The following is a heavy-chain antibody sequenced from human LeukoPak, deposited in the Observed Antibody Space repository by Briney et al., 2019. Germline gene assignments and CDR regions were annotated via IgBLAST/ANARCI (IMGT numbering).Heavy chain of an antibody. J-gene: IGHJ4*02. CDR1: GFTFSRYW. D-gene: IGHD3-22*01. Sequence: PGGSLRLSCAASGFTFSRYWMTWVRQAPGKGLEWVANIKQDGSKKNYVDSVKGRFTISRDNAKNSLYLQMNSLRAEDTAVYYCASRGGRSGYHYIGYWGQGTLVTVSS. CDR2: IKQDGSKK. V-gene: IGHV3-7*03. CDR3: ASRGGRSGYHYIGY.